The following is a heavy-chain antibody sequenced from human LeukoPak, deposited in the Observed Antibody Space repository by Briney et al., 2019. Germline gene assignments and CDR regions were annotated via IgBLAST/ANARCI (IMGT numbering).Heavy chain of an antibody. Sequence: SETLSLTRTVSGGSISSYCWSWLRRPPAKGLEWLGYMCYSGSTNYNHSLKSRVTMSVDYNPPLKSRVTMSGDTSKNQFSLNLSSVTAADTAVYYGARRRDSFDYWGQGTLVTVSS. CDR1: GGSISSYC. J-gene: IGHJ4*02. CDR2: MCYSGST. CDR3: ARRRDSFDY. D-gene: IGHD3-10*01. V-gene: IGHV4-59*08.